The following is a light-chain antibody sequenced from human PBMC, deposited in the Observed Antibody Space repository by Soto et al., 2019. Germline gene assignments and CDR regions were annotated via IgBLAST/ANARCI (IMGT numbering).Light chain of an antibody. CDR1: QSMSNN. CDR2: GAS. J-gene: IGKJ5*01. Sequence: EIVMTQSPATLSVSPGERATLSCRASQSMSNNLAWYQQKPGQAPRLLIYGASTRYTGIPDRFSGSGSGTEFTLTISSLQSEDFAIYYCQQYHNWPPFTFGQGTRLGIK. CDR3: QQYHNWPPFT. V-gene: IGKV3-15*01.